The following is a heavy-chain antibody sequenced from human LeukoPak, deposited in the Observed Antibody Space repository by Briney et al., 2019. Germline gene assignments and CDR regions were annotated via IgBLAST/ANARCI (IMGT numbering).Heavy chain of an antibody. CDR2: ISAYNGNT. CDR3: ARREYYYDSSGYYYDY. V-gene: IGHV1-18*01. D-gene: IGHD3-22*01. CDR1: GYTFTSYG. J-gene: IGHJ4*02. Sequence: ASVKVSCKASGYTFTSYGISWVRQAPGQGLEWMGWISAYNGNTKYSQKFQGRVTITRDTSASTAYMELSSLRSEDTAAYYCARREYYYDSSGYYYDYWGQGTLVTVSS.